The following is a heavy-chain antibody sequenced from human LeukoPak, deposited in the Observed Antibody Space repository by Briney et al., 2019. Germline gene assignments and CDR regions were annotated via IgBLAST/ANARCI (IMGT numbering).Heavy chain of an antibody. CDR1: GDSVSSNSAA. Sequence: SQTLSLTCAISGDSVSSNSAAWNWIRQSPSRGLEWLGRTYYRSEWYNDYAVSVKSRITINPDTSKNQFSLQLNSVTPEDTAVYYCARELRDIYMLQLVRRRQYYFDYWGQGTLVTVSS. V-gene: IGHV6-1*01. CDR3: ARELRDIYMLQLVRRRQYYFDY. J-gene: IGHJ4*02. CDR2: TYYRSEWYN. D-gene: IGHD6-6*01.